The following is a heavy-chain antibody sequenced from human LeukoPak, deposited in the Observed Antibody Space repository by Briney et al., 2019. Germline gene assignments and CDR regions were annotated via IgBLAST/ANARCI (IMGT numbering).Heavy chain of an antibody. CDR1: GFTFSTYG. Sequence: GGSLRLSCAASGFTFSTYGMSWVRQAPGKGLEWVSAVGSDGINTAYTDSVKGRFTISRDNSKNTLYLQLSSLRAEDTAMYYCAKGLAAGSQYFDYWGQGTLATVSS. CDR3: AKGLAAGSQYFDY. V-gene: IGHV3-23*01. CDR2: VGSDGINT. D-gene: IGHD6-25*01. J-gene: IGHJ4*02.